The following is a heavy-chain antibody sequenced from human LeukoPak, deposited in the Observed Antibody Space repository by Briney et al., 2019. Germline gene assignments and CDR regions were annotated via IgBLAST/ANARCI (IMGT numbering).Heavy chain of an antibody. Sequence: PGGSLRLSCAASGFSFISYRMHWVRQAPGKGLEWVGVISDDGRRKDYADSAKGRFTISRDNCKDTLYLQMNSLRAEDTAVYYCAKRPSDYGDYVSYFDYWGQGTLVTVSS. CDR2: ISDDGRRK. D-gene: IGHD4-17*01. CDR1: GFSFISYR. V-gene: IGHV3-30*18. J-gene: IGHJ4*02. CDR3: AKRPSDYGDYVSYFDY.